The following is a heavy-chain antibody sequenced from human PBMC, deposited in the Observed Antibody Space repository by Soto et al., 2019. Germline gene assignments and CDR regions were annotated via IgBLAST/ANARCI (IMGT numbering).Heavy chain of an antibody. CDR2: IYSGGST. CDR1: GFTFRRYA. J-gene: IGHJ4*02. CDR3: ARDGGWIDY. V-gene: IGHV3-66*01. Sequence: PGGSLRLSCAASGFTFRRYAMSWVRQAPGKGLEWVSVIYSGGSTYYADSVKGRFTISRDNSKNTLYLQMNSLRAEDTAVYYCARDGGWIDYWGQGTLVTVSS. D-gene: IGHD6-19*01.